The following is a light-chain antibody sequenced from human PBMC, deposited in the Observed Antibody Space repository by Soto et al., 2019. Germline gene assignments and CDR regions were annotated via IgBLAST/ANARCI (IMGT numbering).Light chain of an antibody. Sequence: QSALTQPASVSGSPGQSITISCSGTGRDIGAYIFVSWHQQHPGKAPKLLLYEVFNRPSGVSNRFSGSKSGNTASLTISGLQAEDEAEYFCASFTTRTTYVFGTGTKVTVL. CDR2: EVF. CDR3: ASFTTRTTYV. J-gene: IGLJ1*01. CDR1: GRDIGAYIF. V-gene: IGLV2-14*03.